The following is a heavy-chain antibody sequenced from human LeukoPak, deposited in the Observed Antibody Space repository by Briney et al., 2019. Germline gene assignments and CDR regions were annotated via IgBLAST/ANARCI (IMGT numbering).Heavy chain of an antibody. CDR3: ARDWGAYYHFFDY. V-gene: IGHV3-23*01. D-gene: IGHD3-22*01. J-gene: IGHJ4*02. Sequence: GGSLRLSCTASGFTFGGYAMSWVRQAPGKGLEWVSSISAGSEDSYYADSVKGRFTISRDNAKKSLYLQMNSLRAEDTAVYYCARDWGAYYHFFDYWGQGTLVTVSS. CDR2: ISAGSEDS. CDR1: GFTFGGYA.